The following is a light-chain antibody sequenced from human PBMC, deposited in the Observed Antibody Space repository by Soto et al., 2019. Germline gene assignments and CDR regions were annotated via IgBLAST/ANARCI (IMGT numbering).Light chain of an antibody. V-gene: IGLV1-40*01. Sequence: QSVLTQPPSVSGALGQRVTISCTGITSNIGAGYDVHWYQLLPGRAPKLLIYGNTNRPSGVPDRFSGSKSATSASLAITGLQAEDEAIYYCQSYDNTLSGPXYXXGTGTXLTVL. CDR3: QSYDNTLSGPXYX. J-gene: IGLJ1*01. CDR2: GNT. CDR1: TSNIGAGYD.